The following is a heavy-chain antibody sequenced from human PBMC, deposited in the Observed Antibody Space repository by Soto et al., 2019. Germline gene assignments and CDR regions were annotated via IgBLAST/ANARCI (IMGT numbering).Heavy chain of an antibody. J-gene: IGHJ5*02. CDR1: GFNFSGYG. D-gene: IGHD2-8*01. V-gene: IGHV3-30*02. CDR3: ARARRSSSWTTNA. Sequence: QVQLLESGGGVVQPGGSLRLSCEVSGFNFSGYGMNWVRQAPGKGLEWVAFSSIDGVNKYNADSVKGRFTISRENTKNTLYLHMNSLREGDTGVYYCARARRSSSWTTNAWGPGTLVTVSS. CDR2: SSIDGVNK.